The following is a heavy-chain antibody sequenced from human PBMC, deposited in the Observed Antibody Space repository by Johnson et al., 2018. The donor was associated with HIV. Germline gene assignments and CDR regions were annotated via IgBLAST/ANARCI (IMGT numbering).Heavy chain of an antibody. Sequence: VQLVESGGDLVQPGGSLRVSCAASGFTFSSHAMHWVRQAPGKGLEYVSAISSNGGSTYYAKSVKGRFTISRDNSKNTLFLQMNSLRAEDTAVSYCAKDLGWGLGDDAFDIWGQGTMVTVSS. V-gene: IGHV3-64*01. D-gene: IGHD2-21*02. CDR3: AKDLGWGLGDDAFDI. J-gene: IGHJ3*02. CDR1: GFTFSSHA. CDR2: ISSNGGST.